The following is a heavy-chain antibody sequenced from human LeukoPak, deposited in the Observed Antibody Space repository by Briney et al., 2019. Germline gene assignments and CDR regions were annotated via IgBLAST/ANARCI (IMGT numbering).Heavy chain of an antibody. CDR2: INPNSAAT. V-gene: IGHV1-2*02. J-gene: IGHJ4*02. CDR1: GYTFTGYY. D-gene: IGHD6-19*01. Sequence: GASVKVSCKTSGYTFTGYYIHRVRQAPGQGLEWMGWINPNSAATNYAQKFQGRVTMTRDTSISTVFMELSNLRSDDTSVYYCARDGRVRAVTDWGQGTLVTVSS. CDR3: ARDGRVRAVTD.